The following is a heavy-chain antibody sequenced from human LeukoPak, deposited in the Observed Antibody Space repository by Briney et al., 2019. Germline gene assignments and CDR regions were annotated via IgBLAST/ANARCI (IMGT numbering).Heavy chain of an antibody. CDR2: ISYDGSNK. J-gene: IGHJ4*02. CDR3: ARISPGKTYFDY. V-gene: IGHV3-30*03. CDR1: GFTFSSYS. Sequence: PGGSLRLSCAASGFTFSSYSMNWVRQAPGKGLEWLSLISYDGSNKYYRDSVKGRFTISRDNSKNTLFLQMNSLRTEDTAVYFCARISPGKTYFDYWGQGALVTVSS.